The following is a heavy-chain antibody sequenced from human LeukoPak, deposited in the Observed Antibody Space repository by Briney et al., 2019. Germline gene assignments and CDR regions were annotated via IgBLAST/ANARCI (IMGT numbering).Heavy chain of an antibody. V-gene: IGHV1-24*01. D-gene: IGHD6-13*01. Sequence: GASVKVSCKVSGYTLTELSMHWVRQAPGKGLEWMGGFDPEHGETIYAQKFQGRVTMTEDTSTETAYMELSSLRSDDTAVYYCARAHGQQLDSFDYWGQGTLVTVSS. CDR2: FDPEHGET. CDR1: GYTLTELS. CDR3: ARAHGQQLDSFDY. J-gene: IGHJ4*02.